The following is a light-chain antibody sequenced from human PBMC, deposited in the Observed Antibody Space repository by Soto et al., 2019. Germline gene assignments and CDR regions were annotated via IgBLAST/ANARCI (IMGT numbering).Light chain of an antibody. Sequence: ETVLTQSPGTVSLSPGERATLSCTTSQTVNSDYLAWYQQKPGQAPRLLIYGVFNRATGIPDRFSGSGSGTYFTLTISCLEPEDSAVYYCQHYDGSPRTFGQGTNLEI. J-gene: IGKJ2*01. V-gene: IGKV3-20*01. CDR3: QHYDGSPRT. CDR2: GVF. CDR1: QTVNSDY.